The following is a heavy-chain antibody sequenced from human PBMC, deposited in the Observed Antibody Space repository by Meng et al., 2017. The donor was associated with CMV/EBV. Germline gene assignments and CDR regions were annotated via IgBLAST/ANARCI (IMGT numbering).Heavy chain of an antibody. CDR2: ISGSGSST. CDR1: FTFSIYG. Sequence: FTFSIYGTSWVRQAPGKGLVWVSAISGSGSSTYYADSVKCRFTISRDNSKNTLYLQMNSLRAEDTAVYYCANVQGYTMIVVVSHFDYWGQGTLVTVSS. V-gene: IGHV3-23*01. J-gene: IGHJ4*02. D-gene: IGHD3-22*01. CDR3: ANVQGYTMIVVVSHFDY.